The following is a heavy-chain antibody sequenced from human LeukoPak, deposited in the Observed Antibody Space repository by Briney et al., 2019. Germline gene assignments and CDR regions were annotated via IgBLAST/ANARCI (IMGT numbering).Heavy chain of an antibody. J-gene: IGHJ3*02. CDR1: GYTFTSYG. D-gene: IGHD4-23*01. CDR3: ASWGYGGHQPDSDAFDI. V-gene: IGHV1-18*01. Sequence: ASVKVSCKASGYTFTSYGISWVRQAPGQGLEWMGWISAYNGNTNYAQKLQGRVTMTTDTSTSTAYMELRSLRSDDTAVYYCASWGYGGHQPDSDAFDIWGQGTMVTVSS. CDR2: ISAYNGNT.